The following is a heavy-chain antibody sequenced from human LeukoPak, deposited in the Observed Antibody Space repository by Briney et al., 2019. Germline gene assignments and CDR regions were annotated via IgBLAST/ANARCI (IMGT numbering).Heavy chain of an antibody. D-gene: IGHD6-19*01. CDR3: ARVFEVDSSGWPWGYYYYYMDV. V-gene: IGHV3-48*03. CDR2: ISSSGITI. Sequence: GGSLRLSCAASGFLFSSFEVNWVRQAPGKGLEWVSYISSSGITIYYADLVKGRFTISRDNAKNSLYLQMNSLRAEDTAVCYCARVFEVDSSGWPWGYYYYYMDVWGKGTTVTISS. J-gene: IGHJ6*03. CDR1: GFLFSSFE.